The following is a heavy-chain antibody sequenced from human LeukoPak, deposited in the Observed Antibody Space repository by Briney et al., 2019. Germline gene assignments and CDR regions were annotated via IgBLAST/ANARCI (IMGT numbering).Heavy chain of an antibody. V-gene: IGHV4-39*01. CDR3: ARLFTSGYYFDY. J-gene: IGHJ4*02. Sequence: SETLPLTCTVSGGSISSSSYYWGWIRQPPGKGLEWIGSIYYSGSTYYNPSLKSRVTISVDTSKNQFSLKLSSVTAADTAVYYCARLFTSGYYFDYWGQGTLVTVSS. CDR2: IYYSGST. CDR1: GGSISSSSYY. D-gene: IGHD3-22*01.